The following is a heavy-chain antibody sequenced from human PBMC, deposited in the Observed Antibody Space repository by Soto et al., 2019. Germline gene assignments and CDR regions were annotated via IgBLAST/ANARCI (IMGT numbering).Heavy chain of an antibody. CDR1: GGNIISYY. CDR2: IYYSGST. V-gene: IGHV4-59*08. Sequence: SETLSLTCTVSGGNIISYYWSWIRQPPGKGLEWIGYIYYSGSTNYNPSLKSRVTISVDTSKNQFSLKLSSVTAADTAVYYCARRYSSAFDIWGQGTMVTVSS. J-gene: IGHJ3*02. CDR3: ARRYSSAFDI. D-gene: IGHD6-13*01.